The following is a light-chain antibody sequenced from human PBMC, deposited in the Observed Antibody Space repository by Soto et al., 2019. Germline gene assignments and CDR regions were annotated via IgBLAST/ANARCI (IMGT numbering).Light chain of an antibody. CDR3: QQYGSSFWT. Sequence: EIVLTQSPGTLSVSLGERATLSCRASQSVSSSYLSWYQQKPGHAPTLLIYGSSSRATGIPDRFSGSGSGTDFTLTISRLETEDFAVYNCQQYGSSFWTFGQGTKVDIK. CDR1: QSVSSSY. CDR2: GSS. V-gene: IGKV3-20*01. J-gene: IGKJ1*01.